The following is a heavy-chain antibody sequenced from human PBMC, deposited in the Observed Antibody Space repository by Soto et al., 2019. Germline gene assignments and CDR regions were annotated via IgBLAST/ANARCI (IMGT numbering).Heavy chain of an antibody. Sequence: PSETLSLTCTVSGVSVSSGSFYWAWIRQPPGKGLEWIGFGSYSGTTNYKPSLKSRVTISVDTSRSQISLKVSSLTAADTAVYYCARGATVTQFDYWGRGTLVTASS. V-gene: IGHV4-61*01. J-gene: IGHJ4*02. D-gene: IGHD4-17*01. CDR2: GSYSGTT. CDR3: ARGATVTQFDY. CDR1: GVSVSSGSFY.